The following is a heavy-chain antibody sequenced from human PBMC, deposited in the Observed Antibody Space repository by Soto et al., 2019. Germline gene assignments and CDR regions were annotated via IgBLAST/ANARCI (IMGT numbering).Heavy chain of an antibody. CDR3: ARCIQGDYYYGMDV. Sequence: ASVKVSCTASGYTFYRHSISWVRQAPGQGLEWMGRINGDYGNTQYAQKFRGRVTMTTDTSTTTVYMELTNLRSDDTAVYYCARCIQGDYYYGMDVWGQGTTVTVSS. J-gene: IGHJ6*02. D-gene: IGHD5-18*01. CDR2: INGDYGNT. CDR1: GYTFYRHS. V-gene: IGHV1-18*01.